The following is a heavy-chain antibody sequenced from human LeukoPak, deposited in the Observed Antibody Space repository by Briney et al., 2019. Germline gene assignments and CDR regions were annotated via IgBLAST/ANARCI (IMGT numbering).Heavy chain of an antibody. CDR1: GGTFSSYA. CDR2: IIPIFGTA. D-gene: IGHD2-2*02. J-gene: IGHJ6*03. V-gene: IGHV1-69*13. Sequence: GASVKVSCKASGGTFSSYAISWVRQAPGQGLEWMGGIIPIFGTANYAQKFQGRVTITADESTSTAYMELSSLRSEDTAVYYCARDGDRSSTSCYTANYYYYMDVWGKGTTVTVSS. CDR3: ARDGDRSSTSCYTANYYYYMDV.